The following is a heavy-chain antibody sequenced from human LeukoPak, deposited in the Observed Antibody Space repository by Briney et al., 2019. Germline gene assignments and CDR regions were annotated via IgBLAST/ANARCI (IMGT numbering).Heavy chain of an antibody. CDR1: GGSISRYH. V-gene: IGHV4-4*07. CDR2: IYGSGTA. CDR3: ARYNSNYDYFDY. J-gene: IGHJ4*02. Sequence: PSETLSLTCSVSGGSISRYHWSWIRQPAGKGLEWFGRIYGSGTANYNPALESRVSLSVDTSKNQFSLKLRSVTAADTAVYYCARYNSNYDYFDYWGQGTLVTVSS. D-gene: IGHD4-11*01.